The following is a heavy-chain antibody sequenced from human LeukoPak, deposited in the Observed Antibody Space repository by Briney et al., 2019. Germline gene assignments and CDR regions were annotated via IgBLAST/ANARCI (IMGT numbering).Heavy chain of an antibody. D-gene: IGHD3-22*01. J-gene: IGHJ6*02. CDR2: ISYDGSNK. CDR1: GFTFSSYG. V-gene: IGHV3-30*18. CDR3: AKGAYDSSGYYYGYYYYGMDV. Sequence: GGSLRLSCAASGFTFSSYGMHWVRQAPGKGLEWVAVISYDGSNKYYADSVKGRFTISRDNSKNTLYLQMNSLRAEDTAVYYCAKGAYDSSGYYYGYYYYGMDVWGQGTTVTVSS.